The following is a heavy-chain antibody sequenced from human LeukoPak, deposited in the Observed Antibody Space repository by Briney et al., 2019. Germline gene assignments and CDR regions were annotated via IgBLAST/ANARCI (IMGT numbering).Heavy chain of an antibody. V-gene: IGHV3-21*01. CDR3: ARGRVGQWLVDAFDI. D-gene: IGHD6-19*01. CDR1: GFTFNTYT. J-gene: IGHJ3*02. Sequence: GGSLRLSCAASGFTFNTYTINWVRQAPAKGLEWVSAISSSSIYIYYADSLKGRFTISRNNAKNSLYLHIDSLRAEDTAVYYCARGRVGQWLVDAFDIWGQGTMVTVSS. CDR2: ISSSSIYI.